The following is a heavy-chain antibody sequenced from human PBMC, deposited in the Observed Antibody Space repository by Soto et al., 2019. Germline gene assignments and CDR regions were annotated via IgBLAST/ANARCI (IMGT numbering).Heavy chain of an antibody. J-gene: IGHJ5*02. V-gene: IGHV3-23*01. CDR1: GFTFKNFA. CDR2: ITSSGAA. CDR3: AKGESSVSARDFDP. D-gene: IGHD3-22*01. Sequence: GGSLRLSCAPFGFTFKNFAMSWARQAPGKGLEWVSGITSSGAAYYADSVKGRFTISRDNSKNTLYLQMNSLRAEDTAVYYCAKGESSVSARDFDPWGQGTLVTVSS.